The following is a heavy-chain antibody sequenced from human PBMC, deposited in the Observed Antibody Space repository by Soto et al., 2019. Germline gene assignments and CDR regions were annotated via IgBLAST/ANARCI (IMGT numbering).Heavy chain of an antibody. V-gene: IGHV3-73*02. J-gene: IGHJ6*02. CDR1: GFTFSGSA. CDR3: TNPQVYYGMDV. CDR2: IRSKANNYAT. Sequence: EVQLVESGGGLVQPGGSLKLSCAASGFTFSGSAVHWVRQASGKGLEWVGRIRSKANNYATAYAASVQGRFTIFRDDLKNMAYLQMNSLKTEDTAVYYCTNPQVYYGMDVWGQGTTVTVSS.